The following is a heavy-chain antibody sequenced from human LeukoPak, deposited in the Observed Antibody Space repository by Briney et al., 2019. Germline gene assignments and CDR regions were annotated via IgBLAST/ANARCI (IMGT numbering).Heavy chain of an antibody. Sequence: ASVKVSCKASGYTFTSYYMHWVRQAPGQGLEWMGIINPSGGSTSYAQKFQGRVTMTRGTSTSTVYMELSSLRSEDTAVYYCARDPYPSIAVAGSIDYWGQGTLVTVSS. D-gene: IGHD6-19*01. J-gene: IGHJ4*02. CDR1: GYTFTSYY. CDR2: INPSGGST. CDR3: ARDPYPSIAVAGSIDY. V-gene: IGHV1-46*01.